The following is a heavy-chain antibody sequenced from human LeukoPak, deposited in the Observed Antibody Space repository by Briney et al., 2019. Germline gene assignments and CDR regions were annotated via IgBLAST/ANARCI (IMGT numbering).Heavy chain of an antibody. V-gene: IGHV4-39*01. Sequence: AGTLSLTCTISGGSLSSSSYYWGWIRRPPGRGMEWIGNIYYSGSTYYHPSLKRRVTISVDTSKNQVSLKLSSVTAADTAVYYCARLSHYYDSSGYYLGSYYFDYWGQGTLVSVSS. CDR3: ARLSHYYDSSGYYLGSYYFDY. CDR2: IYYSGST. CDR1: GGSLSSSSYY. D-gene: IGHD3-22*01. J-gene: IGHJ4*02.